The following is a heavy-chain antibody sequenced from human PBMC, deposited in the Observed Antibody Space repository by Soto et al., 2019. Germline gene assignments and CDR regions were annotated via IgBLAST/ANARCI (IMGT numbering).Heavy chain of an antibody. CDR2: ISWNSGTI. Sequence: VQLVESGGGLVQPGRSLRLSCAASGFTFDDYALHWVRQAPGKGLEWVSGISWNSGTIGYADSVKGRFTISRDNAKNSLYLQMNSLRPEDTALYYCAKDIEVGVVAIFQGAFDIWGQGTLVTVSS. CDR1: GFTFDDYA. J-gene: IGHJ3*02. V-gene: IGHV3-9*01. D-gene: IGHD3-3*01. CDR3: AKDIEVGVVAIFQGAFDI.